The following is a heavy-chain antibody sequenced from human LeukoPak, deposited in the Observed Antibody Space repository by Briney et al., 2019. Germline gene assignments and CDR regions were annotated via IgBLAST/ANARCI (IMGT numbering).Heavy chain of an antibody. Sequence: GGSLRLSCAASGFTFSNYWMSWVRHPPGKGLEWVANIKEDGSEKYYADSVKGRFTISRDNAKNSLYLQMNSLRAEDTAVYYCARADSSGRIFDYWGQGTLVIVSS. V-gene: IGHV3-7*01. CDR3: ARADSSGRIFDY. CDR1: GFTFSNYW. D-gene: IGHD6-19*01. CDR2: IKEDGSEK. J-gene: IGHJ4*02.